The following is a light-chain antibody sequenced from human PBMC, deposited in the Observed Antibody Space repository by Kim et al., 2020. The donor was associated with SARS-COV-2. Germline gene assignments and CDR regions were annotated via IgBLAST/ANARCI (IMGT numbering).Light chain of an antibody. CDR1: PSVSNNF. V-gene: IGKV3-20*01. CDR3: QQYGSSPRT. CDR2: GAS. Sequence: PEERATPSARASPSVSNNFLAGYQQKPGQAPRLLIYGASSRATGIPDRFSGSGSATDFTLTISRLEPEDFAVYYCQQYGSSPRTFGQGTKVDIK. J-gene: IGKJ1*01.